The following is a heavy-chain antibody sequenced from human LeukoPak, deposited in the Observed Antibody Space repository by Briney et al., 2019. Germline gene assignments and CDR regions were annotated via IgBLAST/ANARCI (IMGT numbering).Heavy chain of an antibody. CDR1: GFTFDNCG. D-gene: IGHD3-3*01. V-gene: IGHV3-30*02. CDR2: IRYDGSNT. CDR3: ARGEEWLLDFDY. Sequence: PGGSLRLSCAASGFTFDNCGMHWVRQAPGKGLEWVAFIRYDGSNTYYADSVKGRFTISRDNSKNTLYLQMNSLRAEDTAVYYCARGEEWLLDFDYWGQGTLVTVSS. J-gene: IGHJ4*02.